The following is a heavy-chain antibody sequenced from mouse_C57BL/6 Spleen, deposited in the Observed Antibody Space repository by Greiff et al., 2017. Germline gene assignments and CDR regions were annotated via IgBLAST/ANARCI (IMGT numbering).Heavy chain of an antibody. D-gene: IGHD2-4*01. CDR1: GYLFTGYF. Sequence: VQLQQSGPELVKPGDSVKISCKASGYLFTGYFMNWVMQSHGKSLEWIGRINPYNGDTFYNQKFKGKATLTVDKSSSTAHMELRSLTSEDSAVYYCARGDYDEGFAYWGQGTLVTVSA. V-gene: IGHV1-20*01. CDR3: ARGDYDEGFAY. CDR2: INPYNGDT. J-gene: IGHJ3*01.